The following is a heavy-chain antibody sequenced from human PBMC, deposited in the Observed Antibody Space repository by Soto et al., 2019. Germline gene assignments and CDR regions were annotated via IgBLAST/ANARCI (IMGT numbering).Heavy chain of an antibody. CDR1: GGSISSSSYY. Sequence: SETLSLTCTVSGGSISSSSYYWGWIRQPPGKGLEWIGSIYYSGSTYYNPSLKSRVTISVDTSKNQFSLKLSSVTAADTAVYYCARRRVGAVYVDYWGQGTLVTVSS. CDR3: ARRRVGAVYVDY. V-gene: IGHV4-39*01. D-gene: IGHD1-26*01. CDR2: IYYSGST. J-gene: IGHJ4*02.